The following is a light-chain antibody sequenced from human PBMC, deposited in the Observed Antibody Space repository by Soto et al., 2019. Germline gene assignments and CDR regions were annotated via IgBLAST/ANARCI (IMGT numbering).Light chain of an antibody. J-gene: IGKJ5*01. CDR2: GTA. CDR3: RHYDGGSRVT. V-gene: IGKV3-20*01. Sequence: DIEMTQSPGTLSLSPGERVTLSCRASQSVGISLAWYQQKPGKAPRKLLSGTASSATSIPDRCSSSGFGTDFSLTISRLEPEDFALYYCRHYDGGSRVTFGQGTRLEI. CDR1: QSVGIS.